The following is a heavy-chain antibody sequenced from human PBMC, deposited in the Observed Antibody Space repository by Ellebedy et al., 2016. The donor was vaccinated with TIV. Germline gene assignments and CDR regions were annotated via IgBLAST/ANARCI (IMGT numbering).Heavy chain of an antibody. V-gene: IGHV3-30*04. CDR3: ARVEYGYEYGGEIDD. J-gene: IGHJ4*02. Sequence: PGGSLRPSCAASGFAFSMFTMHWVRQAPGKGLEWVAVISHAGRNEYYADSVKGRFTISRYNSKNKLDLQMKRLRVEDTAVYHCARVEYGYEYGGEIDDWGQGTLVTVSS. D-gene: IGHD5-18*01. CDR1: GFAFSMFT. CDR2: ISHAGRNE.